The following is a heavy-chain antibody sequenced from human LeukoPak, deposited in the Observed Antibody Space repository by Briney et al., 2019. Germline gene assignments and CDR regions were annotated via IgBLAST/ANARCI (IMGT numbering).Heavy chain of an antibody. CDR3: ARLYNYDILTGYYKVWWFDP. CDR2: IYYSGST. CDR1: GGSISSSSYY. V-gene: IGHV4-39*01. J-gene: IGHJ5*02. Sequence: SETLSLTCTVSGGSISSSSYYWGWIRQPPGKGLEWIGSIYYSGSTYYNPSLKSRVTISVDTSKNQFSLKLSSVTAADAAVYYCARLYNYDILTGYYKVWWFDPWGQGTLVTVSS. D-gene: IGHD3-9*01.